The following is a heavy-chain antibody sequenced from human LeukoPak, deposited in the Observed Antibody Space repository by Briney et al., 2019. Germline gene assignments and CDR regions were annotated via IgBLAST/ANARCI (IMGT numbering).Heavy chain of an antibody. J-gene: IGHJ6*02. CDR2: IYSGGST. D-gene: IGHD5-24*01. V-gene: IGHV3-66*01. Sequence: PGGSLRLSCAASGFTFSSNYMSWVRQAPGKGLEWVSLIYSGGSTYYLDAVKGRFTIFRDNSKTTLSLQMNSLSAEDTAVYYCASRDKGYYYGMDVWGQGTTVTVSS. CDR1: GFTFSSNY. CDR3: ASRDKGYYYGMDV.